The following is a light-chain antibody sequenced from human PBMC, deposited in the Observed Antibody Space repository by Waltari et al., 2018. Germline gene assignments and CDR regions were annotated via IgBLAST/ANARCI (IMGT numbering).Light chain of an antibody. Sequence: QSALTQPASVSGSPGQSIPISCTGTSRDVGDYDWVYWYQQHPGKAPKVVIFDVSYRPSGVSNRFSGSKSGNTASLTISGLQAEDEADYYCTSYTSRHSLVFGTGTKVTVL. V-gene: IGLV2-14*03. CDR3: TSYTSRHSLV. CDR1: SRDVGDYDW. CDR2: DVS. J-gene: IGLJ1*01.